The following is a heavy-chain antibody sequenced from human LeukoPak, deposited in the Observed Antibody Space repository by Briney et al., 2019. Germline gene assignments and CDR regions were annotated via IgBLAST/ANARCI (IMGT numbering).Heavy chain of an antibody. D-gene: IGHD1-26*01. V-gene: IGHV3-9*01. J-gene: IGHJ4*02. CDR3: AKDPLQQRPYSGSYQIDY. Sequence: GGSLRLSCAASGFTFDDYAMHWVRQAPGKGLEWVSGISWNSGSIGYADSVKGRFTISRDNAKNSLYLQMNSLRAEDTALYFCAKDPLQQRPYSGSYQIDYWGQGTLVTVSS. CDR1: GFTFDDYA. CDR2: ISWNSGSI.